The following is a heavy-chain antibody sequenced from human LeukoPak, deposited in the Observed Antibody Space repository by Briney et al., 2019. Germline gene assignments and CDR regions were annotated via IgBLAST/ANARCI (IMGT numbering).Heavy chain of an antibody. CDR1: GYIFTTYW. Sequence: GESLKISCKGSGYIFTTYWIGWVRQMPGKGLEWMGIIYPGDSDTRYGPSFEGQVTISADKSISTAYLQWSSLKASDTAMYYCAGGYDEDYFDYWGQGTLVTVSS. D-gene: IGHD5-12*01. CDR2: IYPGDSDT. CDR3: AGGYDEDYFDY. J-gene: IGHJ4*02. V-gene: IGHV5-51*01.